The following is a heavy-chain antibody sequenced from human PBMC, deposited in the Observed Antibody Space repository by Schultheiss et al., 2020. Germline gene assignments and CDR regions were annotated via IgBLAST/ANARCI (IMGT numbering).Heavy chain of an antibody. CDR3: AREAYDYGDYGG. Sequence: ASVKVSFKASGYTFTSYDINWVRQATGQGLEWMGWMNPNSGNTGYAQKFQGRVTMTRNTSISTAYMELSSLRSEDTAVYYCAREAYDYGDYGGWGQGTLVTVSS. CDR2: MNPNSGNT. CDR1: GYTFTSYD. D-gene: IGHD4-17*01. V-gene: IGHV1-8*01. J-gene: IGHJ4*02.